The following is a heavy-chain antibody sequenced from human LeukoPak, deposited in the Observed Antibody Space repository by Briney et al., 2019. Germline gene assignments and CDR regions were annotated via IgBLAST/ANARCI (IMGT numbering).Heavy chain of an antibody. D-gene: IGHD3-9*01. CDR3: ARDMRWYDILTGYYITGPDY. V-gene: IGHV1-2*02. Sequence: ASVKVSCKASGYTFTSYYMHWVRQAPGQGLEWMGWINPNSGGTNYAQKFQGRVTMTRDTSISTAYMELSRLRSDDTAVYYCARDMRWYDILTGYYITGPDYWGQGTLVTVSS. J-gene: IGHJ4*02. CDR1: GYTFTSYY. CDR2: INPNSGGT.